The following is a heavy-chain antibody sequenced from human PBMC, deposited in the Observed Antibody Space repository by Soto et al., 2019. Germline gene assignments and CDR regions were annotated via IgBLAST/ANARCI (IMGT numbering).Heavy chain of an antibody. CDR2: IYYSGST. J-gene: IGHJ4*02. D-gene: IGHD3-22*01. V-gene: IGHV4-59*01. CDR1: GGSISSYY. Sequence: SETLSLTCTASGGSISSYYWSWIRQPPGKGLEWIGYIYYSGSTNYNPSLKSRVTISVDTSKNQFSLKLSSVTAADTAVYYCAGSSYDKTSFDYCGQGTLLTVSS. CDR3: AGSSYDKTSFDY.